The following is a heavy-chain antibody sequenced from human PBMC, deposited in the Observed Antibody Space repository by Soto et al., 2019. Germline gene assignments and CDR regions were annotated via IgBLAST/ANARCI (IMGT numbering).Heavy chain of an antibody. J-gene: IGHJ4*02. CDR3: ARGRRGFYYGSGSYYKGDFDY. CDR2: MNPNSGNT. Sequence: QVQLVQSGAEVKKPGASVKVSCTASGYTFTSYDINCGRQATGQGREGMGWMNPNSGNTGYAQKFQSRVTMTRNTSISTAYMELSSLRPEDTAVYYCARGRRGFYYGSGSYYKGDFDYWGQGTLVTVSS. V-gene: IGHV1-8*01. D-gene: IGHD3-10*01. CDR1: GYTFTSYD.